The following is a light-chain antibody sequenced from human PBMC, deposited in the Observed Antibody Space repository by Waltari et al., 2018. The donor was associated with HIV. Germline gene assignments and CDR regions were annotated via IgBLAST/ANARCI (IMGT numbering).Light chain of an antibody. J-gene: IGKJ1*01. CDR3: QQYNNWPRT. V-gene: IGKV3-15*01. CDR2: YQS. Sequence: EIVMPQSPATLSVSPGERATLPCRASQSVSSNLAWYQQKPGQAPRLLIYYQSTRATGIPARFSGSGSGTEFTLTVSSLQSEDFAVYYCQQYNNWPRTFGQGTKVEVK. CDR1: QSVSSN.